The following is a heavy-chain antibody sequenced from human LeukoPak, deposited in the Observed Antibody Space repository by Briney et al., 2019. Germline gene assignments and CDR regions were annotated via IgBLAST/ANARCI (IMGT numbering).Heavy chain of an antibody. V-gene: IGHV3-9*01. J-gene: IGHJ5*02. Sequence: PGGSLRLSCAASGFTFDDYAMHWVRQAPGKGLEWVSGISWNSGSIGYADSVKGRFTISRDNAKNSLYLQMNSLRAEDTALYYCAKSRGVSNWFDPWGQGTLVTVSS. D-gene: IGHD3-10*01. CDR1: GFTFDDYA. CDR2: ISWNSGSI. CDR3: AKSRGVSNWFDP.